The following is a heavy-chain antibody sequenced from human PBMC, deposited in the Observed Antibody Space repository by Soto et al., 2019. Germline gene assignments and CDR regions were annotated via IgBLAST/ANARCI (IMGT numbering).Heavy chain of an antibody. D-gene: IGHD3-3*01. CDR2: IKQDGSEK. CDR1: GFTFSSYW. Sequence: PGGSLRLSCAASGFTFSSYWMSWVRQAPGKGLEWVANIKQDGSEKYYVDSVKGRFTISRDNAKNSLYLQMNSLRAEDTAVYYCAREGTYYDFWSGYFAPTQTLYYYMDVWGKGTTVTVSS. CDR3: AREGTYYDFWSGYFAPTQTLYYYMDV. J-gene: IGHJ6*03. V-gene: IGHV3-7*01.